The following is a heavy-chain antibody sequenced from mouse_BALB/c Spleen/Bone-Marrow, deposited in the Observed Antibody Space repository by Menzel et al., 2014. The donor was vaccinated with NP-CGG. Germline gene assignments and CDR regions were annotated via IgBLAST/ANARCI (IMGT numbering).Heavy chain of an antibody. J-gene: IGHJ3*01. Sequence: QVQLQQSGAELVKPGASVRLSCKASGYTFTSYWMHWVKQRPGQGLEWIGEIVPSDSYTNYNQKFKGKATLTVDKSSSTAYMQLSSLTSEDSAVYYCARYGGYFPWFAYWGQGTLVTVSA. CDR3: ARYGGYFPWFAY. CDR1: GYTFTSYW. CDR2: IVPSDSYT. D-gene: IGHD2-3*01. V-gene: IGHV1-69*02.